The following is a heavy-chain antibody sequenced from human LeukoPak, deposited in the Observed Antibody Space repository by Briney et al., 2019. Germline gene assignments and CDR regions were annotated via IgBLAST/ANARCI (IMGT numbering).Heavy chain of an antibody. D-gene: IGHD3-10*01. CDR1: GGSFSGYY. V-gene: IGHV4-34*01. CDR2: INHSGST. J-gene: IGHJ5*02. Sequence: PSETLSLTCAVYGGSFSGYYWSWIRQPPGKGLEWIGEINHSGSTNYNPSLKSRVTISVDTSKNQFSLKLSSVTAEDTAVYYCVKGYVLLWFGEIDDDIWVDPWGQGTLVTVSS. CDR3: VKGYVLLWFGEIDDDIWVDP.